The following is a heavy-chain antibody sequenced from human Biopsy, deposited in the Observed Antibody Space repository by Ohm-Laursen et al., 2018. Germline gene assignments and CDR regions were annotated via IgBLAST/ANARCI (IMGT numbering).Heavy chain of an antibody. V-gene: IGHV3-21*01. D-gene: IGHD1-7*01. Sequence: GSLGLSCAASGFSVSSYDLTWVRQAPGKGLEWISYISETSSHIYEADSVRGRFTVARDIAKNSLYLQLNSLRVEDTTVYYFARDSSRRTREGGMDVWGQGTTVTVSS. CDR3: ARDSSRRTREGGMDV. CDR1: GFSVSSYD. J-gene: IGHJ6*02. CDR2: ISETSSHI.